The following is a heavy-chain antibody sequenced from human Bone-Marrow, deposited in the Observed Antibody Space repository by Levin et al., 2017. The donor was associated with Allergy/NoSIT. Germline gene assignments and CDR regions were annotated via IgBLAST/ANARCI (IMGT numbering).Heavy chain of an antibody. D-gene: IGHD6-19*01. J-gene: IGHJ5*02. CDR2: ISGSGVTT. CDR3: STDATAGGWSGNNYLDP. CDR1: GFSFTNYG. V-gene: IGHV3-23*01. Sequence: GGSLRLSCAASGFSFTNYGMSWVRQATGKGLEWVSAISGSGVTTSYIESVKGRSIISRDTSTYFLHMMSLLFADTAVFYCSTDATAGGWSGNNYLDPWGRGTLVTVSS.